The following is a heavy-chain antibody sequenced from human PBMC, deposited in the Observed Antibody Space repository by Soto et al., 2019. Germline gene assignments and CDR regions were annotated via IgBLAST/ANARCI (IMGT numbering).Heavy chain of an antibody. V-gene: IGHV4-4*02. Sequence: TLSLTCAVSGGSISSSNWWSWVRQPPGKGLEWIGEIYHSGSTNYNPSLKSRVTISVDKSKNQFSLKLSSVTAADTAVYYCARVSGSYYYGMDVWGQGITVTVSS. D-gene: IGHD1-26*01. CDR1: GGSISSSNW. CDR3: ARVSGSYYYGMDV. CDR2: IYHSGST. J-gene: IGHJ6*02.